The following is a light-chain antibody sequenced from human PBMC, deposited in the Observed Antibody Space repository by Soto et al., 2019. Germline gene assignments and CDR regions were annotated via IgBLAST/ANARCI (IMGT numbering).Light chain of an antibody. CDR1: KSDIGVYDF. J-gene: IGLJ2*01. CDR2: EVV. CDR3: SSYVNYNTFVI. V-gene: IGLV2-8*01. Sequence: QSVLTQPPSASGSPGQSVTISCTGTKSDIGVYDFVSWYQHHPGKAPRLIIYEVVQRPSGVPDRFSGSKSGNTASLTVSGLQAADEADYYCSSYVNYNTFVIFGGGTKLTVL.